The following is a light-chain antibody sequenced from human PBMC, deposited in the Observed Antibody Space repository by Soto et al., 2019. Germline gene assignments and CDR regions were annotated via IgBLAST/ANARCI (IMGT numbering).Light chain of an antibody. V-gene: IGKV3-20*01. CDR2: GAS. CDR1: QSVSSSY. CDR3: QQYGSSPST. J-gene: IGKJ2*02. Sequence: EIVLTQSPGTLSLSPGERATLSCRASQSVSSSYLAWYQQKPGQAPRLLIYGASSRATGIPDRFSGSGSGTVFTITISRLEPEDVAVYYCQQYGSSPSTFGQGTKLEIK.